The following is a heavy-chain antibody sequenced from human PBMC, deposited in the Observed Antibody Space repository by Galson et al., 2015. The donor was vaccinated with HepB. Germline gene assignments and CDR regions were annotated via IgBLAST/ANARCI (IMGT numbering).Heavy chain of an antibody. CDR2: ISSSDSAI. CDR3: ARVYGAARKPGGMDV. Sequence: SLRLSCAASGFTFSDYYMSWIRQAPGKGLEWISYISSSDSAIYYSNSVKGRFTISRDNAKNSLFLQMNSLRAEDTAVYYCARVYGAARKPGGMDVWGQGTTVTVSS. V-gene: IGHV3-11*01. CDR1: GFTFSDYY. D-gene: IGHD6-6*01. J-gene: IGHJ6*02.